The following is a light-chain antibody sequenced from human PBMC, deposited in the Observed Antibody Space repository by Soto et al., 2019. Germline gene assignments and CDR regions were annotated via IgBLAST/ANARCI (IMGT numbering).Light chain of an antibody. CDR3: QQHSDCLLT. V-gene: IGKV3-11*01. CDR2: DAS. J-gene: IGKJ4*01. Sequence: EIVLTQSPATLSFSPGERDNLSCRASQSVSSYLAWYQQKLGQTPRLLIYDASNRATAIPARFSGSGSGTDFCFIISILESGEFADFYCQQHSDCLLTLGGGNKVDSK. CDR1: QSVSSY.